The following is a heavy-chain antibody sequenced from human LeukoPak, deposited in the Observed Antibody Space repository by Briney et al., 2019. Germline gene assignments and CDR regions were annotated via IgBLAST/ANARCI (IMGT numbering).Heavy chain of an antibody. CDR3: AGNPDTAMGQLDY. D-gene: IGHD5-18*01. Sequence: PGGSLRLSCAASGFTFSRYEMNWVRQAPGKGLEWVSYISSSGSTIYYADSVKGRFTISRDNAKNSLYLQMNSLRAEDTAVYYCAGNPDTAMGQLDYWGQGTLVTVSS. J-gene: IGHJ4*02. CDR1: GFTFSRYE. CDR2: ISSSGSTI. V-gene: IGHV3-48*03.